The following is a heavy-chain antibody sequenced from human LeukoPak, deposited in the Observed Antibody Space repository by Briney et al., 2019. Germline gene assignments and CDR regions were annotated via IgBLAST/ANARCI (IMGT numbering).Heavy chain of an antibody. CDR3: ARDLADDYYDSSGGFDY. CDR2: INPSGGST. V-gene: IGHV1-46*01. D-gene: IGHD3-22*01. CDR1: GYTFTSYY. Sequence: ASVKVSCKASGYTFTSYYMHWVRQAPGQGLEWMGIINPSGGSTSYAQKFQGRVTMTRDTSTSTVYMELSSLRSEDTAVYYCARDLADDYYDSSGGFDYWGQGTLVTVSS. J-gene: IGHJ4*02.